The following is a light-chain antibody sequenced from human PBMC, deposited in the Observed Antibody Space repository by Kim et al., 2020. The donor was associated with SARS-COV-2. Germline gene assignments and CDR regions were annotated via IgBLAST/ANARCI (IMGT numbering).Light chain of an antibody. CDR2: DAS. V-gene: IGKV1-5*01. CDR3: QQYDRDPT. Sequence: SGGRRATIPWRGRRSSSTLLALYQQNLGKPPTLLIFDASSLESGLPPMFSGSCSGTEFTLTISSLQPDDVATYYCQQYDRDPTFGQGTKVDIK. CDR1: RSSSTL. J-gene: IGKJ1*01.